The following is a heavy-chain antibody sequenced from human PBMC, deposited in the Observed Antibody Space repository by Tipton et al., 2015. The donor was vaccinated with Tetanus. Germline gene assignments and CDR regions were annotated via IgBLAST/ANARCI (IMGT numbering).Heavy chain of an antibody. CDR2: ISGSGGST. D-gene: IGHD3-10*01. V-gene: IGHV3-23*01. CDR3: AKDGTYYYGSRYYYYGMDV. Sequence: GSLRLSCAASGFTVSSNYMSWVRQAPGKGLEWVSAISGSGGSTYYADSVKGRFTISRDNSKNTLYLQMNSLRAEDTAVYYCAKDGTYYYGSRYYYYGMDVWGQGTTVTVSS. J-gene: IGHJ6*02. CDR1: GFTVSSNY.